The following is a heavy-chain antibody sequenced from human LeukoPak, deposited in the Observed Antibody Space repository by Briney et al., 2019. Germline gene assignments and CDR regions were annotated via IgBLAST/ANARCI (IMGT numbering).Heavy chain of an antibody. Sequence: GGSLRLSCAASGFTLSSYAMHWVRQAPGKGLEWVAVISYDGSNKYYADSVKGRFTISRDNSKNTLYLQMNSLRAEDTAVYYCARDRVGATDYFDYWGQGTLVTVSS. CDR3: ARDRVGATDYFDY. J-gene: IGHJ4*02. CDR1: GFTLSSYA. CDR2: ISYDGSNK. D-gene: IGHD1-26*01. V-gene: IGHV3-30-3*01.